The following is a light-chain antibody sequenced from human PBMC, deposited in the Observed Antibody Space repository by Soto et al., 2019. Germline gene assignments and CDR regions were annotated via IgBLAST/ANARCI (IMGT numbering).Light chain of an antibody. CDR3: QQYNVYSWT. V-gene: IGKV1-5*03. J-gene: IGKJ5*01. CDR2: EAS. CDR1: QNINSW. Sequence: DIHMTQSPSTLSASVGDRVTITCRASQNINSWLAWYQQKPGKAPKLLIYEASSLEKGVPARFGGSGSGTEFTLTISSLQPDDFATYYCQQYNVYSWTFGQGTRLEIK.